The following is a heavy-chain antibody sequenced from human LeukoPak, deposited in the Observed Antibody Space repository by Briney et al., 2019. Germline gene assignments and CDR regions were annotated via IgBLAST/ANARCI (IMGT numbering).Heavy chain of an antibody. CDR2: ISAYNGNT. V-gene: IGHV1-18*01. CDR1: GYTFTSYG. D-gene: IGHD3-22*01. CDR3: ARDQGYYDSSGYYTPPRYYFDY. Sequence: ASVKVSCKASGYTFTSYGISWVRQAPGQGLEWMGWISAYNGNTNYAQKLQGRVTMTTDTSTSTVYIELSSLRSEDTAVYYCARDQGYYDSSGYYTPPRYYFDYWGQGTLVTVAS. J-gene: IGHJ4*02.